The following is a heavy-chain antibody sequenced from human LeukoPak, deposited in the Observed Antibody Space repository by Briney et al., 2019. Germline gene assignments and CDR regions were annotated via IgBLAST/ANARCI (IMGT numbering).Heavy chain of an antibody. CDR1: GFTFSSYW. V-gene: IGHV3-7*01. Sequence: GGSLRLSCAASGFTFSSYWMSWVRQAPGKGLEWVANIKQDGSEKYYVDSVKGRFSISRDNAKNSLYLQMNSLRAEDTAVYYCARDQGNFWSGYYNDYWGQGTLVTVSS. CDR3: ARDQGNFWSGYYNDY. CDR2: IKQDGSEK. J-gene: IGHJ4*02. D-gene: IGHD3-3*01.